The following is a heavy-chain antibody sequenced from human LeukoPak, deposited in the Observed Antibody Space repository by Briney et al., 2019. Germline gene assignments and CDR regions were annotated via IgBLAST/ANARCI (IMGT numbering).Heavy chain of an antibody. V-gene: IGHV3-48*03. CDR2: ISSSGSTI. J-gene: IGHJ4*02. CDR1: GFTSSIFE. Sequence: PGGSLRLSCAASGFTSSIFEINGAPRPPGRGLEWVSYISSSGSTIYYADSVKGRFTISRDNAKNSLYLQMNSLRAEDTAVYYCGGGYSNDYWGQGTLVTVSS. D-gene: IGHD2-21*01. CDR3: GGGYSNDY.